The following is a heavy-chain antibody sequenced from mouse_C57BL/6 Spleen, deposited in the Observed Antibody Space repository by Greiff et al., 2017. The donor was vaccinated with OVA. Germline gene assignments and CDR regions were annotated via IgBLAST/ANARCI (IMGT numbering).Heavy chain of an antibody. Sequence: VQLQQPGAELVMPGASVKLSCKASGYTFTSYWMHWVKQRPGQGLEWIGEIDPSDSYTNYNQKFKGKSTLTVDKSSSTAYMQLSSLTSEDSAVYYCARRHSSGYFDYWGQGTTLTVSS. D-gene: IGHD3-1*01. V-gene: IGHV1-69*01. CDR1: GYTFTSYW. CDR3: ARRHSSGYFDY. CDR2: IDPSDSYT. J-gene: IGHJ2*01.